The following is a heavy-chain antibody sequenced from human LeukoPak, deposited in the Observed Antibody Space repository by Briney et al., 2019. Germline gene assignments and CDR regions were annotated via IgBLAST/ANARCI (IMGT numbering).Heavy chain of an antibody. Sequence: PGGSLRLSCAASGFTFSNYWMHWVRQAPGKGLVWVSRIHSDGSSTTYADSVKGRFTIPRDNAKNTLYLQMNSLRAEDTAVYYCAKGGSKAPDYWGQGTLITVSP. J-gene: IGHJ4*02. D-gene: IGHD4-11*01. V-gene: IGHV3-74*01. CDR1: GFTFSNYW. CDR2: IHSDGSST. CDR3: AKGGSKAPDY.